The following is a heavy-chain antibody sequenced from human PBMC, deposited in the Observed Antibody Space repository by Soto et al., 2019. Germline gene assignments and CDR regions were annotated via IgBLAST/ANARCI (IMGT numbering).Heavy chain of an antibody. Sequence: QVQLQESGPGLVKPSETLSLTCTVSGGSITNDYCSWFRQPPGKGLEWIGYIQYNGYSAYNLSLRRRVTRSMDTSKTHFAMRVESVTATDTAVYYCARQGFGPLHGRVYVWGQGTTVIVSS. J-gene: IGHJ6*02. CDR1: GGSITNDY. D-gene: IGHD3-10*01. CDR2: IQYNGYS. CDR3: ARQGFGPLHGRVYV. V-gene: IGHV4-59*08.